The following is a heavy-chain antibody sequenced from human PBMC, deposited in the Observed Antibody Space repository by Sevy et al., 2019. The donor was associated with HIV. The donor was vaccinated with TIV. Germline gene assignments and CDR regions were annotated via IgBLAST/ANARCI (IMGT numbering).Heavy chain of an antibody. D-gene: IGHD3-3*01. Sequence: GGSLRLSCAASGFTFSSYAMHWVRQAPGKGLEWVAVISYDGSNKYYADSVKGRFTISRDNSKNTLYLQMNSLRAEDTAVYYCARNGRFWSGDYDDAFDIWGQGTMVTVSS. J-gene: IGHJ3*02. V-gene: IGHV3-30-3*01. CDR2: ISYDGSNK. CDR3: ARNGRFWSGDYDDAFDI. CDR1: GFTFSSYA.